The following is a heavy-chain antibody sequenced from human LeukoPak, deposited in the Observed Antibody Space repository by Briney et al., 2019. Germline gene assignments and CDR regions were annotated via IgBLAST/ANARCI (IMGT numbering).Heavy chain of an antibody. CDR1: GYTFTSYD. D-gene: IGHD3-3*01. CDR2: MNPNSGNT. V-gene: IGHV1-8*01. CDR3: AREWPDFWSGYFTYYYYYGMDV. J-gene: IGHJ6*02. Sequence: ASVKVSCKASGYTFTSYDINRVRQATGQGLEWMGWMNPNSGNTGYAQKFQGRVTMTRNTSISTAYMELSSLRPEDTAVYYCAREWPDFWSGYFTYYYYYGMDVWGQGTTVTVSS.